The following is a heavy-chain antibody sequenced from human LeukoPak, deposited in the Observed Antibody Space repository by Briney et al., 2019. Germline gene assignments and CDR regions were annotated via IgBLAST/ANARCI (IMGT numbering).Heavy chain of an antibody. D-gene: IGHD3-10*01. CDR3: ARDNRYYYGSGSYYTFFDY. Sequence: SETLSLTCTVSGGSISSYYWSWIRQPAGKGLEWIGRIYTSGSTNYNPSLKSRVTMSVDTSKNQFSLKLSSVTAADTAVYYCARDNRYYYGSGSYYTFFDYWGQGTLVTVSS. CDR1: GGSISSYY. V-gene: IGHV4-4*07. J-gene: IGHJ4*02. CDR2: IYTSGST.